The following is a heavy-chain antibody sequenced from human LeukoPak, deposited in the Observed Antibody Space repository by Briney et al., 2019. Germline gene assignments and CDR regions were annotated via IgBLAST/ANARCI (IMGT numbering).Heavy chain of an antibody. J-gene: IGHJ4*02. CDR3: ARAYIAARPRPFDY. CDR2: ISSSSSYI. Sequence: PGGSLRLSCAASGFTFSSYSMNWVRQAPGKGLEWVSSISSSSSYIYYADSVKGRFTISRDNAKNSLYLQMNSLRAEDTAVYYCARAYIAARPRPFDYWGQGTLVTVSS. D-gene: IGHD6-6*01. CDR1: GFTFSSYS. V-gene: IGHV3-21*01.